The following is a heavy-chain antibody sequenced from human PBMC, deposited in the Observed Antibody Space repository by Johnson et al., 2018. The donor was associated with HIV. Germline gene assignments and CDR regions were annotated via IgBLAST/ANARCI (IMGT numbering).Heavy chain of an antibody. CDR3: ARAHDAFDI. CDR1: GFTFSSYD. V-gene: IGHV3-13*01. J-gene: IGHJ3*02. CDR2: IGTAGDT. Sequence: VQLVESGGGLVQPGGSLRLSCAASGFTFSSYDMHWVRQGTGKGLEWVSAIGTAGDTYYPGSLKGRFTISRENAKNSLYLQMNSLRPEDTAVYYCARAHDAFDIWGQGTMVTVSS.